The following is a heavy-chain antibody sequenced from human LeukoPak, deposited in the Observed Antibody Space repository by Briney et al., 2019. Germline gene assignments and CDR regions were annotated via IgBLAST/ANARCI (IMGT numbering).Heavy chain of an antibody. CDR1: GFTFSSYW. D-gene: IGHD2-21*02. CDR2: INSDGRST. V-gene: IGHV3-74*01. CDR3: ARDIGRDVVVTAPSLRAAAFDI. Sequence: GGSLRLSCAASGFTFSSYWMHWVRQAPGKGLVWVSRINSDGRSTRYADSVKGRFTISRDNAKNSLYLQMNSLRAEDTAVYYCARDIGRDVVVTAPSLRAAAFDIWGQGTMVTVSS. J-gene: IGHJ3*02.